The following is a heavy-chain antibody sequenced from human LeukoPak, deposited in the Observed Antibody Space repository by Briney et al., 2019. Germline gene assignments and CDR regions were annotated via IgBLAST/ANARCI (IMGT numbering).Heavy chain of an antibody. V-gene: IGHV4-4*07. Sequence: KPSETLSLTCTVSGGSTSSYYWSWIRQPAGKGLEWIGRIYTSGSTNYNPSLKSRVTMSVDTSKNQFSLKLSSVTAADTAVYYCARGGLGYCSGGSCGAFDIWGQGTMVTVSS. D-gene: IGHD2-15*01. CDR1: GGSTSSYY. CDR3: ARGGLGYCSGGSCGAFDI. J-gene: IGHJ3*02. CDR2: IYTSGST.